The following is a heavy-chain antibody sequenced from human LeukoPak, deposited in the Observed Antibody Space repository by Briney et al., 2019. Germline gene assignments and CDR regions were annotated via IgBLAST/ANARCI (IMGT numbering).Heavy chain of an antibody. CDR3: ARHFLYDPFDP. CDR1: GGSISSYY. D-gene: IGHD3-16*01. Sequence: SETLSLTCTVSGGSISSYYWSWIRQPPGKGLEWIGYIYYSGSTNYNPSLKSRVTISVDTSKNQFSLKLSSVTAADTAVYYCARHFLYDPFDPWGQETLVTVSS. V-gene: IGHV4-59*08. CDR2: IYYSGST. J-gene: IGHJ5*02.